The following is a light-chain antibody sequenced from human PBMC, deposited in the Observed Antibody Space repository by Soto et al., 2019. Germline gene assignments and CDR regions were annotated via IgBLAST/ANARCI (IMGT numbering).Light chain of an antibody. J-gene: IGKJ5*01. V-gene: IGKV3-11*01. CDR2: DAS. CDR1: QSVSSY. Sequence: IVLTQCPANLSVSPGERATLSCRASQSVSSYLAWYQQKPGQAPRLLIYDASIRATGIPARFSGSGSGTDFTITISSLEPEDVAVYYGQQRSNWPITFGQGTRLEIK. CDR3: QQRSNWPIT.